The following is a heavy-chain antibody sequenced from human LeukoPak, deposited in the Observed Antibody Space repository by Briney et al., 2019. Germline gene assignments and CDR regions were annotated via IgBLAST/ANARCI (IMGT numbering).Heavy chain of an antibody. Sequence: PGGSLRLSCAASGFTFSSYGMHWVRQAPGKGLEWVAFIRYDGSNKYYADSVKGRFTISRDNSKNTLYLQMNSLRAEDTAVYYCARDHEVGYYYDSSGPLEDAFDIWGQGTMVTVSS. V-gene: IGHV3-30*02. CDR1: GFTFSSYG. CDR3: ARDHEVGYYYDSSGPLEDAFDI. J-gene: IGHJ3*02. D-gene: IGHD3-22*01. CDR2: IRYDGSNK.